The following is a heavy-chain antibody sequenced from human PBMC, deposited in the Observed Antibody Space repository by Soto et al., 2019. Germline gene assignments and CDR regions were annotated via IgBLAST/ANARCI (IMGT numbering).Heavy chain of an antibody. CDR1: LGTFSSYA. J-gene: IGHJ4*02. D-gene: IGHD5-18*01. CDR2: IIPIFGPA. V-gene: IGHV1-69*13. CDR3: ARDLGTAMVIHS. Sequence: GASVKVSCKASLGTFSSYAISWVRQAPGQRLEGMGGIIPIFGPANYAQKLQGRVTITADESTSTAYMELRSLRSEYTALYYCARDLGTAMVIHSWGQGTQVTVSS.